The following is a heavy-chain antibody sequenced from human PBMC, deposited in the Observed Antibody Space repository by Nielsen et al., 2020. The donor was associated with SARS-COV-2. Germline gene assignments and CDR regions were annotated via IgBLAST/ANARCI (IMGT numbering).Heavy chain of an antibody. J-gene: IGHJ3*02. D-gene: IGHD6-13*01. CDR2: VKNKDNNYAT. V-gene: IGHV3-73*01. CDR1: GFTFSSYW. Sequence: GGSLRLSCAASGFTFSSYWMSWIRQAPGKGLEWLGRVKNKDNNYATTYGASVKGRLKISRDDSENTAYLEMNSLKSEDSALYFCARVNPSSGSWFDAFDIWGQGTMVTVSS. CDR3: ARVNPSSGSWFDAFDI.